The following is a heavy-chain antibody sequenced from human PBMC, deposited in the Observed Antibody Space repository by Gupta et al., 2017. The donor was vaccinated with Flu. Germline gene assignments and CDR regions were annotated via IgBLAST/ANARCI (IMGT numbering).Heavy chain of an antibody. CDR3: ARDASLQQLVPYYYYGMDV. CDR2: ISSSSSYI. V-gene: IGHV3-21*01. J-gene: IGHJ6*02. Sequence: MNWVRQAPGKGLEWVSSISSSSSYIYYADSVKGRFTISRDNAKNSLYLQMNSLRAEDTAVYYCARDASLQQLVPYYYYGMDVWGQGTTVTVSS. D-gene: IGHD6-6*01.